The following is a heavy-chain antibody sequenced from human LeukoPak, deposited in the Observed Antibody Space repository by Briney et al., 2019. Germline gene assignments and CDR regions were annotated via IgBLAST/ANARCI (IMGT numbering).Heavy chain of an antibody. CDR2: IYYTGTT. CDR1: GGSISTYF. CDR3: ARYHQPSGPNWLDR. Sequence: SQTLSLTCTVAGGSISTYFWTWIRQFPGKGLEWIGYIYYTGTTSYNPSLKSRVTISVDTSKNQFSLSLSSVTAADTAVYYCARYHQPSGPNWLDRWGQGTLVTVSS. D-gene: IGHD2-15*01. J-gene: IGHJ5*02. V-gene: IGHV4-59*01.